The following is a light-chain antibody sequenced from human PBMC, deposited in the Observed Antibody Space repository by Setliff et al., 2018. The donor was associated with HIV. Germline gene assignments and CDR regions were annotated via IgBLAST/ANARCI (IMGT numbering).Light chain of an antibody. V-gene: IGLV2-14*01. CDR3: SSYTSSSPYG. Sequence: QSALTQPASVSGSPGQSITISCTGTSSDVGGYNYVSWYQQHPGKAPKLMIYDVTSRLPGVSDRFSGSKSGNTASLTISGLQPEDGADYYCSSYTSSSPYGFGTGTKV. J-gene: IGLJ1*01. CDR2: DVT. CDR1: SSDVGGYNY.